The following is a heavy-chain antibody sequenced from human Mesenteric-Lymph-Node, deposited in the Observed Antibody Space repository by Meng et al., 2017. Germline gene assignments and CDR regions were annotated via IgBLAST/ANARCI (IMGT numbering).Heavy chain of an antibody. CDR3: ALAVAGLKGGNFDY. Sequence: QVQLQESGPGLVKPSQTLSLTCGVYGGSFSGYYWYWIRQSPGKGLEWIGEINYTGSTSYNPSLRSRVTISLDTSKKQFSLRLSSVTAADTAVYYCALAVAGLKGGNFDYWGQGALVTVSS. CDR2: INYTGST. CDR1: GGSFSGYY. V-gene: IGHV4-34*09. D-gene: IGHD6-19*01. J-gene: IGHJ4*02.